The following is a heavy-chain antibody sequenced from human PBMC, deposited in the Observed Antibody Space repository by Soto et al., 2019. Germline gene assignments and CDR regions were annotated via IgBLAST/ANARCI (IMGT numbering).Heavy chain of an antibody. CDR3: AGSPEWSYALSQLVITTFGFY. Sequence: QVQLVQSGAEVKKSGSSVKVSCKASGGTFSSYAFSWVRQAPGQGLEWMGGIIPVFGATNYAQRFQGRVTITADASTSTAYMDLSSLKSEDTAVYYCAGSPEWSYALSQLVITTFGFYWGPGTVVTVSP. CDR2: IIPVFGAT. CDR1: GGTFSSYA. V-gene: IGHV1-69*01. D-gene: IGHD3-22*01. J-gene: IGHJ4*02.